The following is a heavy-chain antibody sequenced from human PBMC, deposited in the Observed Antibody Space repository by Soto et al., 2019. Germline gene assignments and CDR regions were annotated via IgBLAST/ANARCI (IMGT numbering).Heavy chain of an antibody. CDR3: ARGYGPAVGTIFDY. D-gene: IGHD6-13*01. CDR1: AFTFSDYY. V-gene: IGHV3-11*01. J-gene: IGHJ4*02. CDR2: ISNSGSTL. Sequence: QVQLVESGGGLVKPGGSLRLSCAASAFTFSDYYMTWFRQAPGKGLEWVSYISNSGSTLYYADSVKGRFTISRDNAMNSLYLQMNSLGAEDTAVYYCARGYGPAVGTIFDYWGQGTLVTVSS.